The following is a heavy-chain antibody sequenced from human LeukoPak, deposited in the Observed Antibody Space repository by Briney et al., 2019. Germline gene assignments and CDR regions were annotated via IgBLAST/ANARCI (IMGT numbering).Heavy chain of an antibody. D-gene: IGHD6-13*01. CDR3: AKDPPSSWYPGWFDP. CDR2: ISGSGGST. J-gene: IGHJ5*02. Sequence: GGSLRLSCAASGFTFSSYAVSWVRQAPGKGLEWVSAISGSGGSTYYADSVKGRFTISRDNSKNTLYLQMNSLRAEDTAVYYCAKDPPSSWYPGWFDPWGQGTLVTVSS. V-gene: IGHV3-23*01. CDR1: GFTFSSYA.